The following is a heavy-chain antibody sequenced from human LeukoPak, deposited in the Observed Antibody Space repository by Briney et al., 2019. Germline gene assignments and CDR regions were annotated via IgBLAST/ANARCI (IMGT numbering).Heavy chain of an antibody. D-gene: IGHD2-8*02. V-gene: IGHV3-7*01. J-gene: IGHJ3*01. CDR3: ARDSTGWQANAYDV. CDR1: EFRFSSYA. CDR2: IHQDGGDK. Sequence: GGSLRLSCAASEFRFSSYAMSWVRQAPRKGLEWVANIHQDGGDKDYVDSVEGRFTISRNNAKNSVYLEMNSLRVEDTAVYYCARDSTGWQANAYDVWGQGTMVTVSS.